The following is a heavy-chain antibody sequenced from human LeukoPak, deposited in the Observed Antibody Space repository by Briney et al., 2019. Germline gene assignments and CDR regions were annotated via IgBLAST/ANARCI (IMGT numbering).Heavy chain of an antibody. CDR3: ARDQDSSGYYYGGAFDI. Sequence: GGSLRLSCAASGFTFSSYSMNWVRQAPGKGLEWVSSISSSSSYIYYADSVKGRFTVSRDNAKNSLYLQMNSPRAEDTAVYYCARDQDSSGYYYGGAFDIWGQGTMVTVSS. V-gene: IGHV3-21*01. D-gene: IGHD3-22*01. CDR2: ISSSSSYI. CDR1: GFTFSSYS. J-gene: IGHJ3*02.